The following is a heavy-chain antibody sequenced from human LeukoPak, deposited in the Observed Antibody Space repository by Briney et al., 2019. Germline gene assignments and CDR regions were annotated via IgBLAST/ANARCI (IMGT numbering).Heavy chain of an antibody. D-gene: IGHD6-13*01. V-gene: IGHV3-23*01. CDR1: GFTFSSYA. CDR2: ISGSGGST. J-gene: IGHJ4*02. Sequence: GGSLRLSCAASGFTFSSYAMSWVRQAPGKGLEWVSAISGSGGSTYYADSVKGRFTISRDNSKNTQYLQMNSLRAEDTAVYYCAKYAGSSWYSYYFDYWGQGTLVTVSS. CDR3: AKYAGSSWYSYYFDY.